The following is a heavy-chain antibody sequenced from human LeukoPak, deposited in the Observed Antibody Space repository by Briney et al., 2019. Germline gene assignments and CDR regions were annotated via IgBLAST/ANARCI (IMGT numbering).Heavy chain of an antibody. CDR1: GFTFSSYA. V-gene: IGHV3-23*01. D-gene: IGHD3-3*01. J-gene: IGHJ4*02. Sequence: GGSLRFSCAASGFTFSSYAMSWVRQAPGKGLEWVSAISGSGGSTYYADSVKGRFTISRDNSKNTLYLQMNSLRAEDTAVYYCAKAPDSGDSTYYDFWSGYPTPSYYFDYWGQGTLVTVSS. CDR3: AKAPDSGDSTYYDFWSGYPTPSYYFDY. CDR2: ISGSGGST.